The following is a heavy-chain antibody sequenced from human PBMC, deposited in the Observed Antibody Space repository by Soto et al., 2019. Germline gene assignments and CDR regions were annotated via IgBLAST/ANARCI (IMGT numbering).Heavy chain of an antibody. CDR2: INHSGST. CDR1: GGSFSGYY. D-gene: IGHD2-2*02. V-gene: IGHV4-34*01. J-gene: IGHJ6*02. Sequence: KPSETLSLTCAVYGGSFSGYYWSWIRQPPGKGLEWIGEINHSGSTNYNPSLKSRVTISVDTSKNQFSLKLSSVTAADTAVYYCARGSGYCSSTSCYRRDGMDVWGQGTTVTVSS. CDR3: ARGSGYCSSTSCYRRDGMDV.